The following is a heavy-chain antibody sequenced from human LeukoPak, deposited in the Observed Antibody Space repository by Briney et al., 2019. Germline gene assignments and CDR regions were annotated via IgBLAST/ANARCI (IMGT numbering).Heavy chain of an antibody. Sequence: SETLSLTCTVSGYSISSGYYWGWIRQPPGQGLEWIGSIYHSGSTYYNPSLQSRVTISVDTSKNQFSLKRSSVTAADTAVYYCAKGAGPPWFDPWGQGTLVTVSS. J-gene: IGHJ5*02. CDR2: IYHSGST. CDR3: AKGAGPPWFDP. CDR1: GYSISSGYY. V-gene: IGHV4-38-2*02. D-gene: IGHD6-19*01.